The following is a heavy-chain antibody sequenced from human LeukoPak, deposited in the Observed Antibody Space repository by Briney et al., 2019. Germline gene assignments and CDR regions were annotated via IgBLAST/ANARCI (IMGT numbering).Heavy chain of an antibody. CDR3: ARGSGAIGDRFDY. J-gene: IGHJ4*02. CDR2: ISSSGDTI. Sequence: GGSLRLSCAASGFTFSDYYMSWIRQAPGKGLEWVSYISSSGDTIFYADSVKGRFTISRDNAKNSLSLQVNSVRAEDTALYYCARGSGAIGDRFDYWGQGTLVTVSS. D-gene: IGHD4-17*01. CDR1: GFTFSDYY. V-gene: IGHV3-11*01.